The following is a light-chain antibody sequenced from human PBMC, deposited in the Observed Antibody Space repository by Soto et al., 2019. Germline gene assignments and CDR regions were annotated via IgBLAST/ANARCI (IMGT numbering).Light chain of an antibody. CDR2: AAS. CDR1: QSLSSY. V-gene: IGKV1-39*01. J-gene: IGKJ4*01. CDR3: QQSYSTPIA. Sequence: DIQMTQSPSSLSASVGDRVTITCRASQSLSSYLNWYQQKPGKAPKLLIYAASSLQSGVPSRFSGSGSGTDFTLTISSLQPEDFATYYWQQSYSTPIAFGGWTKVEIK.